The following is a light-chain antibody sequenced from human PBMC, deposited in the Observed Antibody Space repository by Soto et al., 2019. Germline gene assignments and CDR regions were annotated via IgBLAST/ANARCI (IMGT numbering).Light chain of an antibody. V-gene: IGKV1-39*01. CDR2: AAS. CDR3: QQTYSIPYT. J-gene: IGKJ2*01. CDR1: QSIASS. Sequence: IQMTQSPFSLSASVGDRVTITCRAGQSIASSLNWCQQKPGKPPNLLVYAASRLQSGVPSRFSGTRSETNFTLTIGSLQPEDVATYYCQQTYSIPYTFGQGTKLEIK.